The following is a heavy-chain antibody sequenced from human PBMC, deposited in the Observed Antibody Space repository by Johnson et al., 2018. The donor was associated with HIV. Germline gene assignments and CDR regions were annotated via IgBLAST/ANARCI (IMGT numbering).Heavy chain of an antibody. CDR1: GFTFSSYW. Sequence: VQLVESGGGLVQPGGSLRLSCAASGFTFSSYWMSWVRQAPGKGLEWVANIKQDGSDIYYGDSMKGRFTISRDNAKNSLYLQLNSLRAEDTAVFYCARDKGWGTFDIWGQGTMVTVSS. V-gene: IGHV3-7*04. J-gene: IGHJ3*02. CDR3: ARDKGWGTFDI. CDR2: IKQDGSDI. D-gene: IGHD3-16*01.